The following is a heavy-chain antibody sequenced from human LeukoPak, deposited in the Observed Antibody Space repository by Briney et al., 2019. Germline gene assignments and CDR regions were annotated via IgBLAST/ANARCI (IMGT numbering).Heavy chain of an antibody. CDR2: MWSDGSNK. D-gene: IGHD2/OR15-2a*01. CDR1: GCTFSSYD. V-gene: IGHV3-33*01. Sequence: PGRSLRLSCAASGCTFSSYDMHWVRQAPGKGLEWVAVMWSDGSNKYHADSVKGRFTISRDNSKNTLYLQMNSLRAEDTAVYYCARNSALDYWGQGTLVTVSS. CDR3: ARNSALDY. J-gene: IGHJ4*02.